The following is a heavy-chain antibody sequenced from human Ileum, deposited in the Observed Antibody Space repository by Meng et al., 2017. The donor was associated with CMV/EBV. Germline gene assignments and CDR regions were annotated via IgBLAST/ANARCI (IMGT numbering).Heavy chain of an antibody. J-gene: IGHJ5*02. Sequence: WVRQGPGQGREWMAIINPSGGSTSYAQKVQGRVTMSRDTSTSTAYLELISLRSEDTAVYYCARDVPSELSYYCSSTSCSRSWFDPWGQGTLVTVSS. V-gene: IGHV1-46*01. D-gene: IGHD2-2*01. CDR2: INPSGGST. CDR3: ARDVPSELSYYCSSTSCSRSWFDP.